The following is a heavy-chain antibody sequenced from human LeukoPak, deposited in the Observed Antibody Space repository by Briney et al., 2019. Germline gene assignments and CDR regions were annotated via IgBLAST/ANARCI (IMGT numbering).Heavy chain of an antibody. CDR1: GFTFSSYS. Sequence: GGSLRLSCAASGFTFSSYSMNWDRQAPGKELEWVSSISSSGTYTYFAESVKGRFTVSRDNAMNSLYLQMNSLRAEDTAVYYCARDGVTVTSVPMDVWGKGTTVTVSS. D-gene: IGHD4-17*01. CDR3: ARDGVTVTSVPMDV. V-gene: IGHV3-21*01. CDR2: ISSSGTYT. J-gene: IGHJ6*03.